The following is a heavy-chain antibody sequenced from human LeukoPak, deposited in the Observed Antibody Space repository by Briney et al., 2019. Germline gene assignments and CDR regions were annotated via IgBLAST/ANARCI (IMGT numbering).Heavy chain of an antibody. CDR3: ARVDYGSGSFPPLDY. CDR2: ISSSSSTI. Sequence: PGGSLRLSCAASGFTFSSYSMNWVRQAPGKWLEWVSYISSSSSTIYYADSVKGRFTISRDNAKNSLYLQMNSLRAEDTAVYYCARVDYGSGSFPPLDYWGQGTLVTVSS. D-gene: IGHD3-10*01. CDR1: GFTFSSYS. V-gene: IGHV3-48*01. J-gene: IGHJ4*02.